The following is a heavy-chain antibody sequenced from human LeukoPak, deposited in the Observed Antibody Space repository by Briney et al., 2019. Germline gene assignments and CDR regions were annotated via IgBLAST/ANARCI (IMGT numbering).Heavy chain of an antibody. CDR3: ARISGRYEGLDY. D-gene: IGHD1-26*01. CDR1: GYTFTVYF. CDR2: INSNSGGT. V-gene: IGHV1-2*02. Sequence: SLKLSCKASGYTFTVYFMHCGPQAPGQGLEWMGWINSNSGGTNYAQKFQGRVTMTRDTSISTAYMELSRLRSDDTAVYYCARISGRYEGLDYWGQGTLVTVSS. J-gene: IGHJ4*02.